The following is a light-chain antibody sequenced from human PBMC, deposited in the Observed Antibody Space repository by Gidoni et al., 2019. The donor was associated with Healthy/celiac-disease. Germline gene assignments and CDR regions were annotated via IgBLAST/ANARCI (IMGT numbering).Light chain of an antibody. CDR2: AAS. CDR3: QQSYSTLRT. Sequence: DIQMTQSPSSLSASVGDRVTIPCRASQSISSYLNWYQQKPGKATKLLIYAASSLQSGVPSRFSGSGSGTDFTLTISSLQPEDCATYYCQQSYSTLRTFGQGTKVEIK. J-gene: IGKJ1*01. V-gene: IGKV1-39*01. CDR1: QSISSY.